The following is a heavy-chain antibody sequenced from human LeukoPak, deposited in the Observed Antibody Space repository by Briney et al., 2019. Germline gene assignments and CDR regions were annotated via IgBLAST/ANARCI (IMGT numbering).Heavy chain of an antibody. J-gene: IGHJ4*02. D-gene: IGHD6-13*01. CDR3: AKAGSSWYYFDY. Sequence: GASLRLSCAATKFTFSSYPMTWVRQAPGPGLEWVSSISGSGGSTFYADSVKGRFTVSRDNSQNTLYLQMNSLRVEDTAVYYCAKAGSSWYYFDYWGQGALVTVSS. CDR2: ISGSGGST. V-gene: IGHV3-23*01. CDR1: KFTFSSYP.